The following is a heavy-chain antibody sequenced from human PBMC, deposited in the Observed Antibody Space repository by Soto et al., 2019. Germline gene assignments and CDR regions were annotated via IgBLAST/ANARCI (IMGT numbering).Heavy chain of an antibody. CDR1: GFTLSSKW. J-gene: IGHJ6*02. CDR3: AGGAVTTYSYYYYGVDV. CDR2: INQDGSEK. D-gene: IGHD4-17*01. Sequence: GGSLRLSCAASGFTLSSKWMTWVRQAPGKGLEWVANINQDGSEKYYVDSVRGRFSISRDNAKNSLYLQMYSLRAEDTAVYYCAGGAVTTYSYYYYGVDVWGQGTTVTVSS. V-gene: IGHV3-7*04.